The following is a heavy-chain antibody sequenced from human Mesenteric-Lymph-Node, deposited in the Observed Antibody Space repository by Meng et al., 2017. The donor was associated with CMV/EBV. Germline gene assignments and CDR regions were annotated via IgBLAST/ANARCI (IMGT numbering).Heavy chain of an antibody. CDR3: ARDPYPFWSGYYGWFDP. J-gene: IGHJ5*02. CDR2: ISSSSSSI. V-gene: IGHV3-48*04. CDR1: GFTFSGYS. Sequence: GGSLRLSCAASGFTFSGYSMNWVRQAPGKGLEWISYISSSSSSIYYADSVKGRFTVSRDNAKNSLYLQMNSLRAEDTAVYYCARDPYPFWSGYYGWFDPWGQGTLVTVSS. D-gene: IGHD3-3*01.